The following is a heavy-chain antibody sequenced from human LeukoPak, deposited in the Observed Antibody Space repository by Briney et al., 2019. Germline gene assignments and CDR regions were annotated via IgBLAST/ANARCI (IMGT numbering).Heavy chain of an antibody. CDR1: GDSFIGYK. CDR2: IDPSDSDT. V-gene: IGHV5-10-1*01. D-gene: IGHD3-10*01. CDR3: AVSGSGPRDY. Sequence: GESLRISCKGSGDSFIGYKIAWVRQMPGKGLEWMGTIDPSDSDTNYSPSFQGHVTISADKSISTASLQWSSLKASDTAMYYCAVSGSGPRDYWGQGTLVTVSS. J-gene: IGHJ4*02.